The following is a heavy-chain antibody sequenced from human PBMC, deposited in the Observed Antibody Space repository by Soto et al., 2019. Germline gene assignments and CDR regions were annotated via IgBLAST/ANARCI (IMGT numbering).Heavy chain of an antibody. CDR3: AREKLGDIAAHDY. Sequence: GGSLRLSCAASGFTFSSYWMSWVRQAPGKGLEWVANIKQDGSEKYYVDSVKGRFTISRDNAKNSLYLQMNSLRAEDTAVYYCAREKLGDIAAHDYWGQGTLVTVSS. CDR1: GFTFSSYW. J-gene: IGHJ4*02. D-gene: IGHD6-6*01. CDR2: IKQDGSEK. V-gene: IGHV3-7*01.